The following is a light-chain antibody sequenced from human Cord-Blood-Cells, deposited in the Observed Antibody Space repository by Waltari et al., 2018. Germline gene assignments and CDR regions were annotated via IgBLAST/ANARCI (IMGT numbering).Light chain of an antibody. Sequence: QSALTQHPSESGSPGPSVTTSRTGTSSDVGGSNSVFWYQQHPGQAPKLLIYEVSNLPPVVPDRFSGSKSGNTASLTVSGRQAEDEADYYCSSYAGSNLYVFGTGTKVTVL. CDR3: SSYAGSNLYV. J-gene: IGLJ1*01. V-gene: IGLV2-8*01. CDR2: EVS. CDR1: SSDVGGSNS.